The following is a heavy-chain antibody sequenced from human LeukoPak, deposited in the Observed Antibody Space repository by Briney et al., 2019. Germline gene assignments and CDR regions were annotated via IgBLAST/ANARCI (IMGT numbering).Heavy chain of an antibody. CDR3: ARARDEPWSAYRF. J-gene: IGHJ4*02. D-gene: IGHD1-14*01. CDR1: GGSISSYY. Sequence: NASETLSLTCTVSGGSISSYYWNWIRQPPGKGLEWIGYVFHTGSTNYNPSLKSRVTISVDTSKNQFSLKLSSVTAADTAVYYCARARDEPWSAYRFWGQGTLVTVSS. V-gene: IGHV4-59*01. CDR2: VFHTGST.